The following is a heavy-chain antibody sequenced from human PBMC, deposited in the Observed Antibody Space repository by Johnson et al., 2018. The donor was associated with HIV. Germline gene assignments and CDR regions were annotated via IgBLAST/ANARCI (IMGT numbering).Heavy chain of an antibody. CDR1: GFTFDDYG. CDR3: ARDDTWGDAFDI. V-gene: IGHV3-20*04. CDR2: INWNSGSI. D-gene: IGHD1-26*01. J-gene: IGHJ3*02. Sequence: VQLVESGGGVVRPGGSLRLSCAASGFTFDDYGMSWVRQAPGKGLEWVSGINWNSGSIGDADSVKGRFTISRDNAKNSLYLQMNSLRAEDTAVYYCARDDTWGDAFDIWGQGTMVTVSS.